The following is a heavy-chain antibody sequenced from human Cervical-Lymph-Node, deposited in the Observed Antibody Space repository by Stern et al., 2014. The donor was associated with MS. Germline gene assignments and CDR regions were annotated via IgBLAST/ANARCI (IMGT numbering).Heavy chain of an antibody. J-gene: IGHJ4*02. CDR2: IYYSVST. D-gene: IGHD5-24*01. CDR1: GGSISSGGYY. Sequence: QVQLQESGPGLVKPSQTLSLTCAVSGGSISSGGYYWIWIRQHQGQGLVWLGYIYYSVSTYYNPTLKSRVTISVDTSKNQFSLKLSSVTAADTAVYYCARGRDGYKSHFDYWGQGTLVTVSS. CDR3: ARGRDGYKSHFDY. V-gene: IGHV4-31*11.